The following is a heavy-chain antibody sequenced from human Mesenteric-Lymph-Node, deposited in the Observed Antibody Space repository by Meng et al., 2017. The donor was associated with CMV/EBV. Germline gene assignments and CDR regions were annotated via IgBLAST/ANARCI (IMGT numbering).Heavy chain of an antibody. CDR3: ASHDFWSGYWFDP. V-gene: IGHV4-61*08. J-gene: IGHJ5*02. Sequence: GSLRLSCTVSGGSVGSGGYYWSWIRQPPGKGLEWIGYIYNSDITNYNPSLKSRVTISVDTSKNQFSLKLSSVTAADTAVYYCASHDFWSGYWFDPWGQGTLVTVSS. D-gene: IGHD3-3*01. CDR2: IYNSDIT. CDR1: GGSVGSGGYY.